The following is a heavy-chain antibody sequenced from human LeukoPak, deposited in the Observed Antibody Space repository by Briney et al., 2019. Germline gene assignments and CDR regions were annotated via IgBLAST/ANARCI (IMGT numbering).Heavy chain of an antibody. CDR1: GYTFTSYG. D-gene: IGHD3-16*01. CDR3: AWRGGEGSRTFDY. J-gene: IGHJ4*02. V-gene: IGHV1-18*01. CDR2: ISAYNGNT. Sequence: ASVKVSCKASGYTFTSYGISWVRQAPGQGLEWMGRISAYNGNTNYAQKLEGRVTMTTDTSTSIAYMGLRSLRSDDTAVYYCAWRGGEGSRTFDYWGQGTLVTVSS.